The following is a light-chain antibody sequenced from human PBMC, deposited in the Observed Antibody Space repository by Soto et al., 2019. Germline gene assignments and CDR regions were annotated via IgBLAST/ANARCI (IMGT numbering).Light chain of an antibody. CDR1: SSDVGTYNL. V-gene: IGLV2-23*01. CDR3: CSNAGRTTYV. Sequence: QSALTQPASVSGSPGQSITISCTGTSSDVGTYNLVSWYQQHPGKAPKLVIYEGTKRPSGVSNRFSGSKSDNTASLTISGLQAEDEADYYCCSNAGRTTYVFGSGTKLTVL. CDR2: EGT. J-gene: IGLJ1*01.